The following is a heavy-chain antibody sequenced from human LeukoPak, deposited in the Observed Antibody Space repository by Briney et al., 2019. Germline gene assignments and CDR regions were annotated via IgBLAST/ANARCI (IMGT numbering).Heavy chain of an antibody. D-gene: IGHD7-27*01. CDR1: GFTFRTYA. J-gene: IGHJ4*02. CDR3: VRGDWGSGY. V-gene: IGHV3-21*01. Sequence: PGGSLRLSCAASGFTFRTYAMNWVRQAPGEGLEWVSSIGGSSTSLYYADSVKGRFTISRDNAESTLYLQMNSLRAEDTAVYYCVRGDWGSGYWGQGTLVTVSS. CDR2: IGGSSTSL.